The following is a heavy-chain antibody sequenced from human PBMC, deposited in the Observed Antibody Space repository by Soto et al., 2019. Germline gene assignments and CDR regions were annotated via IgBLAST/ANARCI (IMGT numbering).Heavy chain of an antibody. J-gene: IGHJ4*02. V-gene: IGHV3-20*04. Sequence: EVYLVESGGGVVRPGGSLRLSCAASGFGYDEYGMSWVCQAPGKGLEWVSGINRHGDSTGYADSVKGRFTISRDNAKNSLYLEMNGLRAEDTAFYYCARDHRWGYEYGDYGDSWGQGTLVTVSS. CDR3: ARDHRWGYEYGDYGDS. CDR1: GFGYDEYG. CDR2: INRHGDST. D-gene: IGHD4-17*01.